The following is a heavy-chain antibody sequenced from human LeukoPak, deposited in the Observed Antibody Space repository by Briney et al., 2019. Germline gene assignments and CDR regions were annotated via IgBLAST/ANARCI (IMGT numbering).Heavy chain of an antibody. D-gene: IGHD4-17*01. Sequence: GGSLGLSCAASGFPFSSYAMSWIRQAPGKGLEWLSAISPTTGTTFYADSVKGRFTISRDNSRGTLYLQMNGLRAEDTAKYYCATKPSNGDRYFDYWGQGALVTVSS. V-gene: IGHV3-23*01. J-gene: IGHJ4*02. CDR2: ISPTTGTT. CDR1: GFPFSSYA. CDR3: ATKPSNGDRYFDY.